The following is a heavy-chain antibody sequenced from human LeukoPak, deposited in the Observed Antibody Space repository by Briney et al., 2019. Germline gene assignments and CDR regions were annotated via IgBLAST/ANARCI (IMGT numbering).Heavy chain of an antibody. J-gene: IGHJ3*02. D-gene: IGHD1-26*01. CDR2: IYPGDSDT. CDR3: ARLPLYSGTNAEPFDI. Sequence: AESLKISCKGSGYSFTSYWISWVRQMPGKGLEWMGVIYPGDSDTRSGPSFKGQVTISADKSISIAYLQWSSLKASDTAMYYCARLPLYSGTNAEPFDIWGRGTMVTVSS. CDR1: GYSFTSYW. V-gene: IGHV5-51*01.